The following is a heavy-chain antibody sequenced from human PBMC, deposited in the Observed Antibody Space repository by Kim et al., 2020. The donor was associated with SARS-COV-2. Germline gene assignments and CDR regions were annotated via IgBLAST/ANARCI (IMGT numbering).Heavy chain of an antibody. Sequence: GGSLRLSCAASGFTFNNYGFHWVRQAPGKGLEWVAFISYDGSNENYADSVKGRFTISRDNSKNTLFLQMESLRPEETAVYYCARGGGYGSGSYRFDPWGQGTLVTVSS. V-gene: IGHV3-30*04. D-gene: IGHD3-10*01. CDR2: ISYDGSNE. CDR3: ARGGGYGSGSYRFDP. CDR1: GFTFNNYG. J-gene: IGHJ5*02.